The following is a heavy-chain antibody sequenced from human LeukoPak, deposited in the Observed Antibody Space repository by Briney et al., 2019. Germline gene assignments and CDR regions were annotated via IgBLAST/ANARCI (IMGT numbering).Heavy chain of an antibody. CDR3: ARDTRSSYLQYYFGY. D-gene: IGHD5-24*01. J-gene: IGHJ4*02. V-gene: IGHV1-2*02. CDR1: GYTFTDYY. CDR2: ISPDSGRT. Sequence: ASVKVSCKASGYTFTDYYMHWVRQAPGQGLEWIGWISPDSGRTGFAQKFQGRVTMTRDTSISTAYMELSRLGYDDTAVYYCARDTRSSYLQYYFGYWGQGTLVTVSS.